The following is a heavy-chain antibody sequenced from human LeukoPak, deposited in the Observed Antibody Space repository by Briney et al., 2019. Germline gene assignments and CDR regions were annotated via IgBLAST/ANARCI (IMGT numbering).Heavy chain of an antibody. Sequence: GGSLRLSCAASGFTFDDYAMHWVRQAPGKGLEWVSGISWNSGSIGYADSVEGRFTISIDNAKNSLYLQMNSLRAEDTALYYCAKDTAPSQGPSHFDYWGQGTLVTVSS. J-gene: IGHJ4*02. V-gene: IGHV3-9*01. CDR1: GFTFDDYA. CDR2: ISWNSGSI. CDR3: AKDTAPSQGPSHFDY.